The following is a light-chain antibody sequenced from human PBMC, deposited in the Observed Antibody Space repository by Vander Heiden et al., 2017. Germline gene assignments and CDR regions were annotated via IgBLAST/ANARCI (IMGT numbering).Light chain of an antibody. Sequence: QTVVTQEPSFSVSPGRTGTLTCGLTSGSVSSDYHPCWCQQNPCQAQRSLSYNTDIRSSGVPDRFSGSILGNKAALTITGARAEDECDYYCALYMGSGIWVFGGGTKLTVL. CDR1: SGSVSSDYH. CDR2: NTD. V-gene: IGLV8-61*01. CDR3: ALYMGSGIWV. J-gene: IGLJ3*02.